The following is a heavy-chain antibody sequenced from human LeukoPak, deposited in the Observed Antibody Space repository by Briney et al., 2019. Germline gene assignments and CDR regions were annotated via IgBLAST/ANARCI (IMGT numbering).Heavy chain of an antibody. V-gene: IGHV1-3*01. CDR2: INAGNGNT. Sequence: ASVKVSCKASGYTFTSYAMHWVRQAPGQRLEWMGWINAGNGNTKYSQKFQGRVTMTEDTSTDTAYMELSSLRSEDTAVYYCATGLDSSSWSRFDPWGQGTLVTVSS. J-gene: IGHJ5*02. CDR3: ATGLDSSSWSRFDP. D-gene: IGHD6-13*01. CDR1: GYTFTSYA.